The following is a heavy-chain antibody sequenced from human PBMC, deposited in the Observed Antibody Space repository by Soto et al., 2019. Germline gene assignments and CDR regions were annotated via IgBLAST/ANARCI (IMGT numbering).Heavy chain of an antibody. V-gene: IGHV1-3*01. CDR2: INAGNGNT. Sequence: QVQLVQSGAEVKKPGASVKVSCKASGYTFTSYAMHWVRQAPGQRLEWMGWINAGNGNTKYSQKFQGRVTITRDTSASTAYMELSSLRSEDTAVYYCARSRVATRLVNWFDPWGQGTLVTVSS. CDR1: GYTFTSYA. D-gene: IGHD5-12*01. J-gene: IGHJ5*02. CDR3: ARSRVATRLVNWFDP.